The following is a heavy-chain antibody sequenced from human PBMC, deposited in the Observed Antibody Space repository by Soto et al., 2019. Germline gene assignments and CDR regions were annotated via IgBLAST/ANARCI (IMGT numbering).Heavy chain of an antibody. CDR2: IIPILGIA. CDR1: GGTFSSYT. CDR3: ARCNRNYALLGFDP. J-gene: IGHJ5*02. Sequence: QVQLVQSGAEVKKPGSSVKVSCKASGGTFSSYTISWVRQAPGQGLEWMGRIIPILGIANYAQKFQGRVTITADKSTSTAYMELSSLISEDTAVYYCARCNRNYALLGFDPWGQGTLVTVSS. D-gene: IGHD1-7*01. V-gene: IGHV1-69*02.